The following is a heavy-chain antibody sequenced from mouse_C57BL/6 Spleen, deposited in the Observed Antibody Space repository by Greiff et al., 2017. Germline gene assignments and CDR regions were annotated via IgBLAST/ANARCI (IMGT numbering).Heavy chain of an antibody. CDR2: ISYDGSN. CDR3: ARDSKRYFDY. CDR1: GYSITSGYY. Sequence: EVKLEESGPGLVKPSQSLSLTCSVTGYSITSGYYWNWIRQFPGNKLEWMGYISYDGSNNYNPSLKNRISITRDTSKNQLFLKLNSVTTEDTATYYCARDSKRYFDYWGQGTTLTVSS. V-gene: IGHV3-6*01. J-gene: IGHJ2*01. D-gene: IGHD2-5*01.